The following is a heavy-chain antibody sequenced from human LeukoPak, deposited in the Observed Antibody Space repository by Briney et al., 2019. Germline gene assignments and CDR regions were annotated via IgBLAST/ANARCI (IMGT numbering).Heavy chain of an antibody. J-gene: IGHJ4*02. D-gene: IGHD5-24*01. V-gene: IGHV3-11*06. CDR1: GFTFSDYY. Sequence: NAGGSLRLSCAASGFTFSDYYMSWIRQAPGKGLEWVSYISSRSSYTKYADSVKGRFTISRDNAKNSLRLQMNSLGAEDTAVYYCASSLTPGDGYNSRPFDYWGQGTLVTVSS. CDR2: ISSRSSYT. CDR3: ASSLTPGDGYNSRPFDY.